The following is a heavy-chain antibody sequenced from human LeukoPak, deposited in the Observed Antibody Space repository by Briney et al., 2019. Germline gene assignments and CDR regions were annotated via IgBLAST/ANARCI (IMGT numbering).Heavy chain of an antibody. CDR1: GFTSSDHW. V-gene: IGHV3-7*05. CDR3: ARDPASPVPFDS. J-gene: IGHJ4*02. CDR2: IKADGSEK. Sequence: PGGSLRLSCAASGFTSSDHWMSWVRQAPGKGLEWVANIKADGSEKLYVDSVKGRFTISRDNAKKSVYLQMNSLRAEDTAVYYCARDPASPVPFDSWGQGTLVTVSS.